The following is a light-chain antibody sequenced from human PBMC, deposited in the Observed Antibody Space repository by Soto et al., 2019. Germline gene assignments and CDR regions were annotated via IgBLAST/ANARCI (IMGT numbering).Light chain of an antibody. J-gene: IGKJ1*01. Sequence: EIVMTQSPGTLSVSPGERATLSCRASQSVSVNLAWYQQKPGQAPRLLIYGATTRATGIPARFSGSGSETEFNLTISSLQSEDFAVYYCQQYNNWPPWTFGQGTKVDIK. V-gene: IGKV3-15*01. CDR3: QQYNNWPPWT. CDR1: QSVSVN. CDR2: GAT.